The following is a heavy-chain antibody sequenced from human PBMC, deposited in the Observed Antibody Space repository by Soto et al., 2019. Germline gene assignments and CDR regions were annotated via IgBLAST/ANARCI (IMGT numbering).Heavy chain of an antibody. D-gene: IGHD3-22*01. CDR1: GGSFSGYY. CDR3: ARGNYYDSSGYYPPYFQH. V-gene: IGHV4-34*01. J-gene: IGHJ1*01. CDR2: INHSGST. Sequence: SEPLSLTCAVYGGSFSGYYWSWIRQPPGKGLEWIGEINHSGSTNYNPSLKSRVTISVDTSKNQFSLKLSSVTAADTAVYYCARGNYYDSSGYYPPYFQHWGQGTLVTVSS.